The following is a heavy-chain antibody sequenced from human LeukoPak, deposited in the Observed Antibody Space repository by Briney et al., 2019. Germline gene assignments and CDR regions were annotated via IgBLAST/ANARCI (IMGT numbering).Heavy chain of an antibody. V-gene: IGHV4-30-4*01. CDR1: GGSISSGDYY. D-gene: IGHD6-13*01. CDR2: IYYSGST. J-gene: IGHJ5*02. Sequence: SETLSLTCTVSGGSISSGDYYWSWIRQPPGKGLEWIGYIYYSGSTYYHPSLKSRVTISVDTSKNQFSLKLSSVTAADTAVYYCARDGIAAAGWFDPWGQGTLVTVSS. CDR3: ARDGIAAAGWFDP.